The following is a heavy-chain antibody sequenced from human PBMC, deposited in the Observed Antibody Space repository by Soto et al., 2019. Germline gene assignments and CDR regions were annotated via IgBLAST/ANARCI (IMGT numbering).Heavy chain of an antibody. D-gene: IGHD1-7*01. V-gene: IGHV1-69*13. CDR3: ARGGGPKLFYYYYGMDV. Sequence: ASVKVSCKASGGTFSSYAISWVRQAPGQGLEWMGGIIPIFGTANYAQKFQGRVTITADESTSTAYMELSSLRSEDTAVYYCARGGGPKLFYYYYGMDVWGQGTTVTVSS. CDR2: IIPIFGTA. J-gene: IGHJ6*02. CDR1: GGTFSSYA.